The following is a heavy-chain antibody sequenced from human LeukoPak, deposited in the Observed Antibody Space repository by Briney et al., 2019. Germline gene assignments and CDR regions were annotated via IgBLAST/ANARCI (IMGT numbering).Heavy chain of an antibody. J-gene: IGHJ6*03. CDR1: GGSISTTGYY. Sequence: SETLSLTCTVSGGSISTTGYYWGWIRQPPGKGLEWIGNIYYSGSTYYNPSLNSRLTISVDTSKNQFSLKLSSVTAADTAVYYCARCPVGSNYYFYMDVWGKGTTVTVSS. V-gene: IGHV4-39*07. D-gene: IGHD2-2*01. CDR2: IYYSGST. CDR3: ARCPVGSNYYFYMDV.